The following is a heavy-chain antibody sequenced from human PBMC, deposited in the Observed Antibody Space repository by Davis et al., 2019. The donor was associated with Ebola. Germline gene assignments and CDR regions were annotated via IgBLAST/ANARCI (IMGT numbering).Heavy chain of an antibody. CDR2: INPNSGGT. V-gene: IGHV1-2*02. J-gene: IGHJ4*02. CDR1: GYTFTGYY. CDR3: ARDLGAGVTLLFDY. Sequence: ASVKVSCKASGYTFTGYYMHWVRQAPGQGLEWMGWINPNSGGTNYAQKFQGRVTMTRDTSISTAYMELSRLRSDDTAVYYCARDLGAGVTLLFDYWGQGTLVTVSS. D-gene: IGHD3-10*01.